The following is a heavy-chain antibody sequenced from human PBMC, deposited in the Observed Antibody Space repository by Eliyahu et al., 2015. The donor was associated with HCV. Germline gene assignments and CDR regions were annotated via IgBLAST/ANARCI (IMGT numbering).Heavy chain of an antibody. CDR2: IYWNDDK. CDR3: AHSRGLFLEWLSPFWVQSEFDY. V-gene: IGHV2-5*01. Sequence: QITLKESGPTLVKPTQTLTLTCTFSGFSLSTSGVGVGWIRQPPGKALEWLALIYWNDDKRYSPTLKSRLTITKDTSKNQVVLTMTNMDPVDTATYYCAHSRGLFLEWLSPFWVQSEFDYWGQGTLVTVSS. J-gene: IGHJ4*02. CDR1: GFSLSTSGVG. D-gene: IGHD3-3*01.